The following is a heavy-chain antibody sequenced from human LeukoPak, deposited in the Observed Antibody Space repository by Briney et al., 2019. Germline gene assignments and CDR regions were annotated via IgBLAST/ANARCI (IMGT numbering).Heavy chain of an antibody. CDR1: GFTLSSYE. D-gene: IGHD4-17*01. CDR3: ARGRGDTVTTNN. V-gene: IGHV3-48*03. Sequence: GGSLRLSCAASGFTLSSYEMNWVRQAPGKGLEWVSYISSSGSTIYYADSVKGRFTISRDNAKNSLYLQMNSLRAEDTAAYYCARGRGDTVTTNNWGQGTLVTVSS. CDR2: ISSSGSTI. J-gene: IGHJ4*02.